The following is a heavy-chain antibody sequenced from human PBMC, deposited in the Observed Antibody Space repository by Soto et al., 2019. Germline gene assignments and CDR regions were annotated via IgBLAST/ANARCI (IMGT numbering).Heavy chain of an antibody. J-gene: IGHJ4*02. CDR3: ARHDVTTEQPFDY. Sequence: TLSLTCTVSGGSISSYYWSWIRQPPGKGLEWIGYIYYSGSTNYNPSLKSRVTISVDTTKNQFSLKLSSVTAADTPVYYCARHDVTTEQPFDYGGQGTLVTVSS. CDR2: IYYSGST. CDR1: GGSISSYY. V-gene: IGHV4-59*08. D-gene: IGHD4-17*01.